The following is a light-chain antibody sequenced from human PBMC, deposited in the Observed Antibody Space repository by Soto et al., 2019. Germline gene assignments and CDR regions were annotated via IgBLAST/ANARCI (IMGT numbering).Light chain of an antibody. CDR3: QQYENLPT. CDR1: QNINNY. V-gene: IGKV1-33*01. CDR2: DAS. J-gene: IGKJ5*01. Sequence: QITQLPFTLSGSLGDRFTITCQASQNINNYLNWYQQKPGRAPKLLIYDASNLEAGVPSRFRGSGSGTDFTFTISRLQPEDIATYYCQQYENLPTFGQGTLLEFK.